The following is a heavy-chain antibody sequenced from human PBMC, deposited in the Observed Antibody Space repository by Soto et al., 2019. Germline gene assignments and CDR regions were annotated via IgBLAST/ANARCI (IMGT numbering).Heavy chain of an antibody. V-gene: IGHV1-18*04. CDR1: GYTFTSYG. J-gene: IGHJ4*02. D-gene: IGHD2-15*01. CDR3: ARVRGDIVVVVAATAFDY. CDR2: ISAYNGNT. Sequence: QVQLVQSGAEVKKPGASVKVSCKASGYTFTSYGISWVRQAPGQGLEWMGWISAYNGNTNYAQKLQGRVTMTTDTSTSTDYMELRSLRSDDTAVYYCARVRGDIVVVVAATAFDYWCQGPLVTVSS.